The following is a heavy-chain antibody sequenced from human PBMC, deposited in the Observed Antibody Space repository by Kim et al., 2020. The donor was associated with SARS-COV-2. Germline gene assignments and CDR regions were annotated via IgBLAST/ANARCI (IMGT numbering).Heavy chain of an antibody. CDR1: GFTVSSNY. Sequence: GGSLRLSCAASGFTVSSNYMSWVRQAPGKGLEWVSVIYSGGNTYYADSVKGRFTISRDNSKNTLYLQMNSLRAEDTAVYYCAREGGSGSFYRYFDYWGQGTLVTVSS. J-gene: IGHJ4*02. D-gene: IGHD1-26*01. V-gene: IGHV3-66*01. CDR2: IYSGGNT. CDR3: AREGGSGSFYRYFDY.